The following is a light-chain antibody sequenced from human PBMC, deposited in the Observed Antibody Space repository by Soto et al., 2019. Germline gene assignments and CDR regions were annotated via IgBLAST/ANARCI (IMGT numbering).Light chain of an antibody. CDR1: SRDVGAYNL. CDR3: SSFSSRNALV. CDR2: EVR. Sequence: QSVLAQPASVSGSPGQSITISCSGTSRDVGAYNLVSWYQQFPGKGPKLLIYEVRHPPSGVSYRFSGSKSGNTASLTISSLLPEDEAVYFCSSFSSRNALVFGGGTKVTVL. V-gene: IGLV2-14*01. J-gene: IGLJ2*01.